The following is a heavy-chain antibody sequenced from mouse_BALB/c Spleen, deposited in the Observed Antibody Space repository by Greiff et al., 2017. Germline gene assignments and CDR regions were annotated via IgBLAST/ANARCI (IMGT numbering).Heavy chain of an antibody. CDR2: INSNGGST. J-gene: IGHJ4*01. CDR3: ASYGSLYAMDY. Sequence: EVQGVESGGGLVQPGGSLKLSCAASGFTFSSYGMSWVRQTPDKRLELVATINSNGGSTYYPDSVKGRFTISRDNAKNTLYLQMSSLKSEDTAMYYCASYGSLYAMDYWGQGTSVTVSS. D-gene: IGHD1-1*01. V-gene: IGHV5-6-3*01. CDR1: GFTFSSYG.